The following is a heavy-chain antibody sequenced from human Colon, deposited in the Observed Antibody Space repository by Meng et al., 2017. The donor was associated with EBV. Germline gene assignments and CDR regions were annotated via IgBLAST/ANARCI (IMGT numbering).Heavy chain of an antibody. D-gene: IGHD2-2*01. CDR3: ARAVGPDCSSTSCPFDY. CDR2: VSYSGGT. CDR1: GGSVSSETYY. V-gene: IGHV4-61*01. Sequence: VPQRGAGPGPGDPSATLARTCSVSGGSVSSETYYWNWIRQPPGKALEWIGYVSYSGGTNYNPSLKNRVTISVDTSKNQVSLRLSSVTAADTAVFYCARAVGPDCSSTSCPFDYWGQGTLVTASS. J-gene: IGHJ4*02.